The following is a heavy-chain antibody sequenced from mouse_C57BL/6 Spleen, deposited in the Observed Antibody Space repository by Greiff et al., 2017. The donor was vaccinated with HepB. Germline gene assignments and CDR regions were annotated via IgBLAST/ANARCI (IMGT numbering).Heavy chain of an antibody. V-gene: IGHV1-74*01. J-gene: IGHJ2*01. CDR3: AIMVTTRSRVFDY. Sequence: QVHVKQPGAELVKPGASVKVSCKASGYTFTSYWMHWVKQRPGQGLEWIGRIHPSDSDTNYNQKFKGKATLTVDKSSSTAYMQLSSLTSEDSAVYYCAIMVTTRSRVFDYWGQGTTLTVSS. CDR1: GYTFTSYW. D-gene: IGHD2-2*01. CDR2: IHPSDSDT.